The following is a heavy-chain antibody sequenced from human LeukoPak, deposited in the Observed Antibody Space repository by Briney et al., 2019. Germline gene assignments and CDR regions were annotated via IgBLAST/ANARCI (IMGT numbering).Heavy chain of an antibody. CDR3: ARGDEQYGGNAYFDY. J-gene: IGHJ4*02. CDR2: ISYDGSNK. D-gene: IGHD4-23*01. V-gene: IGHV3-30*04. CDR1: GFTFSSYA. Sequence: GGSLRLSCAASGFTFSSYAMHWVRQAPGKGLEWVAVISYDGSNKYYADSVKGRFTISRDNSKNTLYLQMNSLRAEDTAVYYCARGDEQYGGNAYFDYWGQGTLVTVSS.